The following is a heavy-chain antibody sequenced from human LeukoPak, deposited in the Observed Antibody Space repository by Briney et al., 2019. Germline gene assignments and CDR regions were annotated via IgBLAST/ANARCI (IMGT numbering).Heavy chain of an antibody. CDR3: ARAASVLRFLEWQENAFDI. CDR2: IYYSGST. Sequence: SETLSLTCTVSGGSISSYYWSWIRQSPGKGLEWIGYIYYSGSTNHNPSLKSRVTISVDTSKNQFSLKLSSVTAADTAVYYCARAASVLRFLEWQENAFDIWGQGTMVTVSS. J-gene: IGHJ3*02. D-gene: IGHD3-3*01. V-gene: IGHV4-59*08. CDR1: GGSISSYY.